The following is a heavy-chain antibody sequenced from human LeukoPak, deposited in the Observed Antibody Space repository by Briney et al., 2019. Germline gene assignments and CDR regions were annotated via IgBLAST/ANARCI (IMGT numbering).Heavy chain of an antibody. Sequence: GGSLRLSCAASGFTFSTYSINWVRQTPGKGLEWVSSISSTSRYILYADSAKGRFTISRDNAKNSLYLQINSLRAEDTAVYYCARDMSTTSTPRRLDYWGQGTLVTVSS. V-gene: IGHV3-21*01. CDR3: ARDMSTTSTPRRLDY. CDR1: GFTFSTYS. D-gene: IGHD5/OR15-5a*01. J-gene: IGHJ4*02. CDR2: ISSTSRYI.